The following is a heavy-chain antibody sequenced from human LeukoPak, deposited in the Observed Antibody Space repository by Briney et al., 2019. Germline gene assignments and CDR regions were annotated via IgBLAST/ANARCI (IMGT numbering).Heavy chain of an antibody. J-gene: IGHJ4*02. CDR3: ATDLG. D-gene: IGHD4-17*01. CDR1: GFTFTSYW. CDR2: VNHDGRGT. Sequence: PGGSLRPSCAASGFTFTSYWMHWVRQAPGKGLVWVSRVNHDGRGTAYADSVTGRFTISRDNAKNTVYLQMNSLRAEDTAVYYCATDLGWGQGTLVTVSS. V-gene: IGHV3-74*01.